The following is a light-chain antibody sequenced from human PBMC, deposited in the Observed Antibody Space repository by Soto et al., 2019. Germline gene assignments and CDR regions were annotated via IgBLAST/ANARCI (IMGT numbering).Light chain of an antibody. CDR3: SSYTTTDTLI. J-gene: IGLJ2*01. Sequence: QSVLTQPASVSGSPGQSITISCTGTSSDIGRYNHVSWYQQYPGKAPKLMIYEVNNRPSGVSDRFSGSKSGNTASLTLSGLQTEDEANYYCSSYTTTDTLIFGGGTQLTV. CDR2: EVN. CDR1: SSDIGRYNH. V-gene: IGLV2-14*01.